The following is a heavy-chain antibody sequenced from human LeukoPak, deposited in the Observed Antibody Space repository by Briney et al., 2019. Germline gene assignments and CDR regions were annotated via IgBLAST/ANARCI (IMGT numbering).Heavy chain of an antibody. CDR3: ARGRNDYGDYGDWFDP. CDR1: GYTFTSYD. V-gene: IGHV1-8*01. CDR2: MNPNSGNT. D-gene: IGHD4-17*01. Sequence: ASVKVSCKASGYTFTSYDINWVRQATGQGLEWMGWMNPNSGNTGYAQKFQGRVTMTRNTSISTAYMDLSSLRSEDTAVYYCARGRNDYGDYGDWFDPWGQGTLVTVSS. J-gene: IGHJ5*02.